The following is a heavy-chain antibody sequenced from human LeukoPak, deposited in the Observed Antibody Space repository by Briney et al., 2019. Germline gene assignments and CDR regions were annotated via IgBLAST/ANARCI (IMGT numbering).Heavy chain of an antibody. J-gene: IGHJ4*02. CDR3: ASWWWEPN. CDR1: GGSFSGYY. CDR2: MNHSGST. V-gene: IGHV4-34*01. Sequence: SETLSLTCAVYGGSFSGYYWSWIRQPPGKGLEWIGEMNHSGSTTYNPSLKSRVTISVDRSRIQFSLRLNSVTAADTAVYYCASWWWEPNWGQGTLVTVSS. D-gene: IGHD2-15*01.